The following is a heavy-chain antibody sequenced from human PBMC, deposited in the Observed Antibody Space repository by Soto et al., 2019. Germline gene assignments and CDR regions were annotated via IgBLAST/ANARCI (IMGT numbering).Heavy chain of an antibody. J-gene: IGHJ4*02. V-gene: IGHV3-48*01. CDR1: GLTFSSSS. CDR3: ATSFDY. CDR2: ISNSGGTT. Sequence: EVQLVESGGGLVQPGGSLRLSCAASGLTFSSSSMNWIRQAPGRGLGWLSYISNSGGTTYYADSVKGRFTISRDNAKNSLYLQMNSLRAEDTAVYYCATSFDYWGQGSLVTVSS.